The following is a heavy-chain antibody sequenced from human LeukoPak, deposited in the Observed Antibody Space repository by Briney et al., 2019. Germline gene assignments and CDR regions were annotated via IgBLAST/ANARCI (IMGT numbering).Heavy chain of an antibody. V-gene: IGHV3-33*01. J-gene: IGHJ6*02. D-gene: IGHD6-13*01. CDR3: ARDPGGSSSWSKESCYYYGMDV. CDR1: GFTFSSYG. Sequence: GGSLRLSCAASGFTFSSYGMHWVRQAPGKGLEWVAVICYDGSNKYYADSVKGRFTISRDNSKNTLYLQMNSLRAEDTAVYYCARDPGGSSSWSKESCYYYGMDVWGQGTTVTVSS. CDR2: ICYDGSNK.